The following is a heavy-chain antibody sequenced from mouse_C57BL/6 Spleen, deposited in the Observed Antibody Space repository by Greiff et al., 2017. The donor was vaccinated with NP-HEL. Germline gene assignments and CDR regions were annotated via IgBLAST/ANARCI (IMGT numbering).Heavy chain of an antibody. V-gene: IGHV1-52*01. D-gene: IGHD1-1*01. Sequence: VQLQQPGAELVRPGSSVKLSCKASGYTFTSYWMHWVKQRPIQGLEWIGNIDPSDRETHYNQKFKDKATLTVDKSSSTAYMQLSSLTSEDSAVYYCAGCSSYVGYAMDYWVQGTSVTVSS. CDR2: IDPSDRET. CDR1: GYTFTSYW. J-gene: IGHJ4*01. CDR3: AGCSSYVGYAMDY.